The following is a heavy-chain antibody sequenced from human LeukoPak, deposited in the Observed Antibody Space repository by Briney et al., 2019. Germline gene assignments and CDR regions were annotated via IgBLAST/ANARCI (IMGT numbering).Heavy chain of an antibody. CDR3: ASGVVSAAKHY. CDR2: IYYSGST. D-gene: IGHD2-2*01. CDR1: GGSISSGDYY. J-gene: IGHJ4*02. V-gene: IGHV4-30-4*08. Sequence: PSETLSLTCTVSGGSISSGDYYWSWIRQPPGKGLEWIGYIYYSGSTYYNPSLKSRVTISVDTSKNQFSLKLSSVTAADTAVYYCASGVVSAAKHYWGQGTLVTVSS.